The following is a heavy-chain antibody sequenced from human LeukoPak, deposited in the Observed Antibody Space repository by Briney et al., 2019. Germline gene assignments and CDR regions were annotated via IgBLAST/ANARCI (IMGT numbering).Heavy chain of an antibody. J-gene: IGHJ4*02. CDR3: ASPSTGVGAIAY. Sequence: ASVKVSCKASGYTFTSYHMHWVRQAPGQGLEWMGIINPSGGLTSYAQEFQGRVTMTRDTSTSTVYTELSRLRFEDTAVYYCASPSTGVGAIAYWGQGTLVTVSA. CDR1: GYTFTSYH. D-gene: IGHD1-26*01. CDR2: INPSGGLT. V-gene: IGHV1-46*01.